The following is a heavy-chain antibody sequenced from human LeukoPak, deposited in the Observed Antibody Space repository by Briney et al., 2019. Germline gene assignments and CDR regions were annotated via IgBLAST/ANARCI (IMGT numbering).Heavy chain of an antibody. Sequence: ASVKVSCKASGYTFTTYYIHWVRQAPGQGLEWMGMINPSDGATTYAQRFQGRGTMTRDMSTTTVYMAVRGLSAEDTDVYFCERGARGGLSRNLGALFASYHTYYYMDVWGRGTTVTVSS. CDR3: ERGARGGLSRNLGALFASYHTYYYMDV. D-gene: IGHD3-16*01. V-gene: IGHV1-46*01. CDR2: INPSDGAT. J-gene: IGHJ6*03. CDR1: GYTFTTYY.